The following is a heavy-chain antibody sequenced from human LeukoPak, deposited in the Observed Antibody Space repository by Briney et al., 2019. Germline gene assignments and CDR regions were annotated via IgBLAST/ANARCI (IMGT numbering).Heavy chain of an antibody. V-gene: IGHV1-69*02. J-gene: IGHJ1*01. Sequence: SVKISCKNSGGTFSSYTISWVRQAPGQGLEWMVRIIPILGIANYAQKYHGRVTITADKSTSTAYMEVSSLRSEDTAVYYCADGNHVSWGQGTLVTVSS. CDR2: IIPILGIA. CDR3: ADGNHVS. CDR1: GGTFSSYT. D-gene: IGHD1-14*01.